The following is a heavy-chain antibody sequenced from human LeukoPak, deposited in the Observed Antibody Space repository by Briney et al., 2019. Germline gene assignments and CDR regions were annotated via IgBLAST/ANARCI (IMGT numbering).Heavy chain of an antibody. V-gene: IGHV3-30-3*01. D-gene: IGHD1-1*01. J-gene: IGHJ4*02. CDR3: VRKRDRLTTFDS. Sequence: GGSLRLSCAASGFTFNNYVMHWVRQAPGKGLEWVAGILYEGSDKWFGDSVKGRFSISRDNSKNTLYLQMNSLRVEDMAVYYCVRKRDRLTTFDSWGQGALVTVSS. CDR2: ILYEGSDK. CDR1: GFTFNNYV.